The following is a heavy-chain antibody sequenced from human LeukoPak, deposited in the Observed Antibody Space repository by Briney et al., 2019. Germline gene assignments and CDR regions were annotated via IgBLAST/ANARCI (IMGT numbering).Heavy chain of an antibody. CDR2: IYYSGST. Sequence: SETLSLTCTVSGGSISSYYWSWIRQPPGKGLEWIGYIYYSGSTNYNPSLKSRVTISVDTSKNQFSLKLSSVTAADTAVYYCARDGVAARRGALDYWGQGTLVTVSS. CDR3: ARDGVAARRGALDY. V-gene: IGHV4-59*01. CDR1: GGSISSYY. J-gene: IGHJ4*02. D-gene: IGHD6-6*01.